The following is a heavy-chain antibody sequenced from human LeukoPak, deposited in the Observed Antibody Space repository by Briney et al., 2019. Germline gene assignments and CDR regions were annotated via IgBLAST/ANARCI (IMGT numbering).Heavy chain of an antibody. V-gene: IGHV1-69*05. CDR3: ASPARPWNYAWYYYYYYMDV. CDR2: IIPIFGTA. CDR1: GGTFSSYA. D-gene: IGHD1-7*01. Sequence: GASVKVSCKASGGTFSSYAISWVRQAPGQGLEWMGGIIPIFGTANYAQKFQGRVMITTDESTSTAYMELSSLRSEDTAVYYCASPARPWNYAWYYYYYYMDVWGKGTTVTVSS. J-gene: IGHJ6*03.